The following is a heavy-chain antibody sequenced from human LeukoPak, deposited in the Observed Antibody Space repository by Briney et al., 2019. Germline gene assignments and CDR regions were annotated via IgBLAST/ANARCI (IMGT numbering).Heavy chain of an antibody. CDR2: INHSGST. CDR3: ARLKLGAYFDL. V-gene: IGHV4-34*01. CDR1: GGSFSGYY. Sequence: SETLSLTCAVYGGSFSGYYWSWIRQPPGKGLEWIGEINHSGSTNYNPSLKSRVTISVDTSKNQCSLKLTSVSAADTAVYYCARLKLGAYFDLWGRGTLVTVSS. D-gene: IGHD3-16*01. J-gene: IGHJ2*01.